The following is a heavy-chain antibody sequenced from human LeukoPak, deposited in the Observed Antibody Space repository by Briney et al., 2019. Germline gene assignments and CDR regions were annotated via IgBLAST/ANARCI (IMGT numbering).Heavy chain of an antibody. CDR3: VRSLDY. CDR2: IAGSDGFT. J-gene: IGHJ4*02. Sequence: GGSLRLSCAASGFTFSSYAMSWVRQAPGKGLEWVSVIAGSDGFTQYADSVKGRFTISRDNSKNTVYLQMNRLRVEDTALYYCVRSLDYWGQGTLVTVSS. CDR1: GFTFSSYA. V-gene: IGHV3-23*01.